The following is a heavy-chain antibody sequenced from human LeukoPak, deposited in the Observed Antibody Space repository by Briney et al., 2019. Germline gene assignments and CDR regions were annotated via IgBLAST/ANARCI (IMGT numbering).Heavy chain of an antibody. CDR3: VRSLDY. CDR2: IAGSDGFT. J-gene: IGHJ4*02. Sequence: GGSLRLSCAASGFTFSSYAMSWVRQAPGKGLEWVSVIAGSDGFTQYADSVKGRFTISRDNSKNTVYLQMNRLRVEDTALYYCVRSLDYWGQGTLVTVSS. CDR1: GFTFSSYA. V-gene: IGHV3-23*01.